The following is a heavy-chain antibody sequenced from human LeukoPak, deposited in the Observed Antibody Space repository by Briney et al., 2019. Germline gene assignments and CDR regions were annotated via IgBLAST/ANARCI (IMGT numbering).Heavy chain of an antibody. J-gene: IGHJ4*02. D-gene: IGHD6-6*01. V-gene: IGHV1-2*02. Sequence: ASVKVSCKASGYTFTGYYIHWVRQAPGQGLEWMGWINPNSGGTNYAQRFQGRVTMTRDTSISTAYMELSRPRSDDTAVYYCASGPSDLGSSSQYWGQGTLVTVSS. CDR2: INPNSGGT. CDR3: ASGPSDLGSSSQY. CDR1: GYTFTGYY.